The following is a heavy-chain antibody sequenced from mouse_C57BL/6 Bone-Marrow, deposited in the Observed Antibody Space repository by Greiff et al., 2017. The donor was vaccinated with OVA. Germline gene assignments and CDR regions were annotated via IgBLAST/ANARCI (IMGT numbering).Heavy chain of an antibody. Sequence: EVQLQQSGPGLVKPSQSLSLTCSVTGYSITSGYYWNWIRQFPGNKLEWMGYISYDGSNNYNPSLKNRITITRDTSKNQFFLKLNSVTTEDTATDYCARDHYDYDVGAMDYWGQGTSVTVSS. V-gene: IGHV3-6*01. D-gene: IGHD2-4*01. CDR3: ARDHYDYDVGAMDY. J-gene: IGHJ4*01. CDR2: ISYDGSN. CDR1: GYSITSGYY.